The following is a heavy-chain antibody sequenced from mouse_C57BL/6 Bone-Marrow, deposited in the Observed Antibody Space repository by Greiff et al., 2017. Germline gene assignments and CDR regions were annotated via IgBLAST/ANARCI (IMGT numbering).Heavy chain of an antibody. CDR3: ASYGYYYGSSYWYFDV. D-gene: IGHD1-1*01. Sequence: QVQLQQPGAELVKPGASVKLSCKASGYTFTSYWMHWVKQRPGRGLEWIGRIDPNSGGTKYNEKFKSKATLTVDKPSSTAYMQLSSLTSEDSAVYYCASYGYYYGSSYWYFDVWGTGTTVTVSS. V-gene: IGHV1-72*01. CDR1: GYTFTSYW. CDR2: IDPNSGGT. J-gene: IGHJ1*03.